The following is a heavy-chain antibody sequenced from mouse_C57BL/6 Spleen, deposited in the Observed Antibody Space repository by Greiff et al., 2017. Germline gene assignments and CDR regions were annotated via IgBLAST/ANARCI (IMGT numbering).Heavy chain of an antibody. CDR3: ARDDYYYGSSYRDYAMDY. V-gene: IGHV5-4*01. Sequence: EVKVVESGGGLVKPGGSLKLSCAASGFTFSSYAMSWVRQTPEKRLEWVATISDGGSYTYYPDNVKGRFTISRDNAKNNLYLQMSHLKSEETAMYYGARDDYYYGSSYRDYAMDYWGQGTSVTVSS. CDR2: ISDGGSYT. J-gene: IGHJ4*01. CDR1: GFTFSSYA. D-gene: IGHD1-1*01.